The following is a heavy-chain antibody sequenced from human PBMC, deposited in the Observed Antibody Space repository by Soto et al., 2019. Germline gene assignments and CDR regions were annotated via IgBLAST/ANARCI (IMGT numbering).Heavy chain of an antibody. CDR1: GFTFSSYG. V-gene: IGHV3-33*01. CDR3: ASEYSSSSLYYYGMDV. D-gene: IGHD6-6*01. Sequence: GGSLKLSCAASGFTFSSYGMHWVRQAPGKGLEGVAVIWYDGSNKLYGDSVKGRFTISRDNSKNTLYLQMNSLRAEDTAVYYCASEYSSSSLYYYGMDVWGQGTTVTVSS. CDR2: IWYDGSNK. J-gene: IGHJ6*02.